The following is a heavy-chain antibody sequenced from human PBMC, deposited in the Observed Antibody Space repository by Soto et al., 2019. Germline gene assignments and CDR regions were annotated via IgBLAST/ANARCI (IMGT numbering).Heavy chain of an antibody. Sequence: EVQLLESGGGLVQPGGSLRLSCAASGFTFSSYAMSWFRQAPVKGLEWVSAISGSGGSTYYADSVKGRFTIYRDNSKNTLYLQMNSLRAEDTAVYYCATGSAYSSSSNYFQHWGQGTLVPVSS. CDR3: ATGSAYSSSSNYFQH. CDR2: ISGSGGST. J-gene: IGHJ1*01. V-gene: IGHV3-23*01. D-gene: IGHD6-6*01. CDR1: GFTFSSYA.